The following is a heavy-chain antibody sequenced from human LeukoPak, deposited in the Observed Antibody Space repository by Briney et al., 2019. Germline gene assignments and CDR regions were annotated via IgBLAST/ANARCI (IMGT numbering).Heavy chain of an antibody. Sequence: GGSLRLSCAASGFTFSSYSMNWVRQAPGKGLEWVSSISSSSSYIYYADSVKGRFTISRDNAKNSLYLQMNSLRAEDTAVYYCARDAGVATIWAFDIWGQGTMVTVSS. CDR2: ISSSSSYI. CDR1: GFTFSSYS. V-gene: IGHV3-21*01. CDR3: ARDAGVATIWAFDI. J-gene: IGHJ3*02. D-gene: IGHD5-12*01.